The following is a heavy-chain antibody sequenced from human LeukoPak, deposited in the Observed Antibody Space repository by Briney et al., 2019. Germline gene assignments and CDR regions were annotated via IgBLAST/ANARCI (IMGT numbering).Heavy chain of an antibody. V-gene: IGHV3-20*04. J-gene: IGHJ4*02. D-gene: IGHD3-22*01. CDR2: INWNGDST. CDR3: ARDLRVVITGSFDS. CDR1: GFSFDDYG. Sequence: GGSLRLSCAASGFSFDDYGLTWVRQAPGKGLEWVSGINWNGDSTDYADSVKGRFTISRDNAKNSLYLQTNSLRAEDTALYYCARDLRVVITGSFDSWGQGTLVTVSS.